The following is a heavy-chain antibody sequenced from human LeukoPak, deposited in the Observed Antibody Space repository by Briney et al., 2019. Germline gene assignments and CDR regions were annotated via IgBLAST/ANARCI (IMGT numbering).Heavy chain of an antibody. CDR3: ARGGIAAAGIYYFDY. V-gene: IGHV1-2*02. Sequence: VASVKVSCKASGGTFSSYAISWVRQAPGQGLEWMGWINPNSGGTNYAQKFQGRVTMTRDTSISTAYMELSRLRSDDTAVYYCARGGIAAAGIYYFDYWGQGTLVTVSS. CDR2: INPNSGGT. J-gene: IGHJ4*02. CDR1: GGTFSSYA. D-gene: IGHD6-13*01.